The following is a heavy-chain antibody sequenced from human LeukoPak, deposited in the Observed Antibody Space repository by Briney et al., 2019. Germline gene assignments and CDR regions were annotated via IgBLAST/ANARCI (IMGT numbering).Heavy chain of an antibody. Sequence: GGSLRLSCADSQFTFNGSWMNWVRQAPAKGLEWVANMDQTGSQKRYVDSVRGRFTISKDNPGASLYLDMHSLRAEDTAIYYCAIWTSGNYWGQGTLVTVSS. CDR1: QFTFNGSW. V-gene: IGHV3-7*01. CDR2: MDQTGSQK. CDR3: AIWTSGNY. J-gene: IGHJ4*02. D-gene: IGHD1-1*01.